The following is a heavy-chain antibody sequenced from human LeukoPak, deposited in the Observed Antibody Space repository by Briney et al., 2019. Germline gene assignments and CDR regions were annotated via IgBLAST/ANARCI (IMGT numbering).Heavy chain of an antibody. D-gene: IGHD5/OR15-5a*01. CDR3: AGGARGGVPSVYAPGYSRL. CDR2: INPSGAST. CDR1: GYTFTTYY. Sequence: ASVKVSCKASGYTFTTYYMHWLRQAPGHGLEWMGIINPSGASTSYAQKFQGRVTMTRDTSTSTVYMELSSLRSEDTAVYYCAGGARGGVPSVYAPGYSRLGAQGPLVTVP. V-gene: IGHV1-46*01. J-gene: IGHJ1*01.